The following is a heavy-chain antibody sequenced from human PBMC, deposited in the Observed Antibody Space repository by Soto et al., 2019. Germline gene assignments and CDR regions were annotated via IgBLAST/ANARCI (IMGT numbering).Heavy chain of an antibody. J-gene: IGHJ6*02. Sequence: QVQLVQSGAEVKKPGSSVKVSCKASGGTFSSYAISWVRQAPGQGLEWMGGIIPIFGTANYAQKFQGRVTSNADESTSAAYMELSSLRSEDTAVYYCASSRADVGSGYPPGYYYGMDVWGQGTTVTVSS. CDR1: GGTFSSYA. V-gene: IGHV1-69*12. CDR2: IIPIFGTA. D-gene: IGHD3-3*01. CDR3: ASSRADVGSGYPPGYYYGMDV.